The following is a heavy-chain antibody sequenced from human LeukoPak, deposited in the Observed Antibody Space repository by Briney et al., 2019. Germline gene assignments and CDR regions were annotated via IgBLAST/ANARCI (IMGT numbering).Heavy chain of an antibody. V-gene: IGHV4-59*01. CDR1: SGSISSYY. CDR2: IYYSGST. CDR3: ARDGPGYCSGGSCYSDPGDY. J-gene: IGHJ4*02. Sequence: SETLSLTCTVSSGSISSYYWSWIRQPPGKGLEWIGYIYYSGSTNYNPSLKSRVTISVDTSKNQFSLKLSSVTAADTAVYYCARDGPGYCSGGSCYSDPGDYWGQGTLVTVSS. D-gene: IGHD2-15*01.